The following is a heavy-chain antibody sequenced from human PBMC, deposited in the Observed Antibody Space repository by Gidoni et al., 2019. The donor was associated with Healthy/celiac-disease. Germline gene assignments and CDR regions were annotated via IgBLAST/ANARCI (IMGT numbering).Heavy chain of an antibody. Sequence: QVQLQESGPGLVKPSQTLSLTCTVSGGSTSSGDYYCSWIRQPPGKGLEWIGYIYYSGSTYYNPSLKSRVTISVDTSKNQFSLKLSSVTAADTAVYYCARVKVDHYGMDVWGQGTTVTVSS. D-gene: IGHD2-15*01. CDR3: ARVKVDHYGMDV. J-gene: IGHJ6*02. CDR2: IYYSGST. CDR1: GGSTSSGDYY. V-gene: IGHV4-30-4*01.